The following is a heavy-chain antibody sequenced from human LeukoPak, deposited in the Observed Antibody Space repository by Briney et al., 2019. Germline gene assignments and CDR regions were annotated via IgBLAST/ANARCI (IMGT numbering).Heavy chain of an antibody. J-gene: IGHJ4*02. CDR2: ISSSSSYI. CDR1: GFTFSSYS. CDR3: AKKFRDGYNW. Sequence: GGSLRLSCAASGFTFSSYSMNWVRQAPGKGLEWVSSISSSSSYIYYADSVKGRFTISRDNAKNSLYLQMNSLRAEDTAVYYCAKKFRDGYNWWGQGTLVTVSS. V-gene: IGHV3-21*04. D-gene: IGHD5-12*01.